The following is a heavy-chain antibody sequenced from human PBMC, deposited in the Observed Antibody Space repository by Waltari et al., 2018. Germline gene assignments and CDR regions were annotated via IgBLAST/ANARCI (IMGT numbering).Heavy chain of an antibody. CDR1: RGPPSNINL. CDR3: ATSSFVAVLDS. J-gene: IGHJ4*02. D-gene: IGHD6-19*01. Sequence: QVQLQESGPGLVKPSGTLSLTCGVSRGPPSNINLCNWIRQAPGKGLEWLGEIHRTGSSNYNPSLKSRLTMSVDKSNSQVSMKLKSLTAADTAVYYCATSSFVAVLDSWGQGTLVTVSS. CDR2: IHRTGSS. V-gene: IGHV4-4*02.